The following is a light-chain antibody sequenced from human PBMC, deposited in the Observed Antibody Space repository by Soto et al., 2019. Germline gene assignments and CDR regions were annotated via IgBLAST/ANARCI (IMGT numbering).Light chain of an antibody. CDR1: SSDAGGYKF. V-gene: IGLV2-14*01. CDR3: SSYTSSSTLV. CDR2: EVS. J-gene: IGLJ2*01. Sequence: QSVLTQPASVSGSPGQSITISCTGTSSDAGGYKFVSWYQQHPGKAPKLMIYEVSNRPSGVSNRFSGSKSGNTASLTISGLQAEDEADYYCSSYTSSSTLVFGGGTQLTVL.